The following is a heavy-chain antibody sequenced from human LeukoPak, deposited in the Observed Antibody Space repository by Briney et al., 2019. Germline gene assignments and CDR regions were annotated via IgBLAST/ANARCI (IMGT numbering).Heavy chain of an antibody. CDR2: IKQDGSER. D-gene: IGHD3-22*01. Sequence: PGGSLRLSCEASGFTFSSQWMSWVRQAPGKGLEWVANIKQDGSERHYVDSIEGRVTISRDNAKNSLYLQMNNLRAEDTAVYYCVRVRFDSSGFDYWGQGTLLTVSS. V-gene: IGHV3-7*01. J-gene: IGHJ4*02. CDR1: GFTFSSQW. CDR3: VRVRFDSSGFDY.